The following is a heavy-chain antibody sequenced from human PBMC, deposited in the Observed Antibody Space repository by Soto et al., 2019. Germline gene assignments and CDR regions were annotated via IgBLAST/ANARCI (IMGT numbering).Heavy chain of an antibody. Sequence: QVQLVESGGGVVQPGRSLRLSCAASGFTFSSYAMHWVSQAPGKGLEWVAVISYDGSNKYYADSVKGRFTISRDNSKNPLYLQMNNLRAEDTAVYYCTRFWVYAAGTPFDYWGQGTLVTVSS. CDR2: ISYDGSNK. D-gene: IGHD6-13*01. J-gene: IGHJ4*02. CDR1: GFTFSSYA. CDR3: TRFWVYAAGTPFDY. V-gene: IGHV3-30-3*01.